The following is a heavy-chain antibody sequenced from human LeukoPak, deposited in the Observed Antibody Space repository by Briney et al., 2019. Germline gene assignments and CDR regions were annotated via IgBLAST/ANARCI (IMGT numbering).Heavy chain of an antibody. CDR2: ISSSSSYI. CDR3: ARGRYGSHDAFDI. Sequence: EGSLRLSCAASGFTFSSYAMSWVRQAPGKGLEWVSSISSSSSYIYYADSVKGRFTISRDNAKNSLYLQMNSLGAEDTAVYYCARGRYGSHDAFDIWGQGTMVTVSS. J-gene: IGHJ3*02. V-gene: IGHV3-21*01. CDR1: GFTFSSYA. D-gene: IGHD3-16*01.